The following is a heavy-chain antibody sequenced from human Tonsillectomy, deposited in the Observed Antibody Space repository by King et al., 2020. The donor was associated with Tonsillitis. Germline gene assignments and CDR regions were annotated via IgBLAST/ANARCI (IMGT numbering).Heavy chain of an antibody. CDR1: GFTFDDYA. Sequence: VQLVESGGGLVQPGRSLRLSCAASGFTFDDYAMHWVRQAPGKGLEWVSGISWNSGSIGYADSVKGRFTISRDNAKNSLYLHMNSLRAEDTALYYGAKTWTLGLAVAGPVDYWGQGTLVTVSS. CDR3: AKTWTLGLAVAGPVDY. J-gene: IGHJ4*02. D-gene: IGHD6-19*01. V-gene: IGHV3-9*01. CDR2: ISWNSGSI.